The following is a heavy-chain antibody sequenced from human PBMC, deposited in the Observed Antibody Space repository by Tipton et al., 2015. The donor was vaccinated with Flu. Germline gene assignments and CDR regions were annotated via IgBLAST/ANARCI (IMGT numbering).Heavy chain of an antibody. Sequence: LRLSCTVSGGSISSGGAYWSWIRRHPRRGLEWIGCIYYSGSTYYNPSLQSRVSISVDTSKNQSSLKLNSVTAADTAVYYCARDQGFGDGLAYDYYAMDVWGQGTTVTVS. CDR2: IYYSGST. J-gene: IGHJ6*02. CDR3: ARDQGFGDGLAYDYYAMDV. D-gene: IGHD3-10*01. CDR1: GGSISSGGAY. V-gene: IGHV4-31*03.